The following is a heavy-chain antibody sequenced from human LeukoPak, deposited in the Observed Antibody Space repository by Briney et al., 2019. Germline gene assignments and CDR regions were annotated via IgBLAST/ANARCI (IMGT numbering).Heavy chain of an antibody. CDR3: ARDLLSGYDPQFDY. CDR2: IYSGGTT. D-gene: IGHD5-12*01. V-gene: IGHV3-53*01. Sequence: GGSLRPSCAASGFTVSSNFMSWVRQAPGKGLEWVSVIYSGGTTYYADSVKGRFTISGDNSKNTLYLQMNSLRADDTAVYYCARDLLSGYDPQFDYWGQGTLVSVSS. CDR1: GFTVSSNF. J-gene: IGHJ4*02.